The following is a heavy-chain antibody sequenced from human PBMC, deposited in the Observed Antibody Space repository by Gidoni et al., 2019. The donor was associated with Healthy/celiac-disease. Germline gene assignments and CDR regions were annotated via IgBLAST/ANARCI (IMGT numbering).Heavy chain of an antibody. CDR2: IKSKTDGGTT. CDR1: GFTFSNAW. V-gene: IGHV3-15*01. J-gene: IGHJ4*02. Sequence: EVQLVESGGGLVKPGGSLRLSCAASGFTFSNAWMSWVRQAPGKGLEWVGRIKSKTDGGTTDYAAPVKGRFTISRDDSKNTLYLQMNSLKTEDTAVYYCTTDQSERLVTAAALWGQGTLVTVSS. D-gene: IGHD6-13*01. CDR3: TTDQSERLVTAAAL.